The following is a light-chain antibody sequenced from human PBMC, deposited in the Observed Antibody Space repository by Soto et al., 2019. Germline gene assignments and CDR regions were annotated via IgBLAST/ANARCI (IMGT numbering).Light chain of an antibody. CDR3: VLYMGSGIWV. V-gene: IGLV8-61*01. Sequence: QAVVTQEPSFSVSPGRTVTLTCGLSSGSVSTSYHPSWYQQTPGQAPRTLIYSTNTRSSGVPDRFSGSILGNKAALTITGAQADDESNYYWVLYMGSGIWVFGGGTKLPVL. J-gene: IGLJ3*02. CDR1: SGSVSTSYH. CDR2: STN.